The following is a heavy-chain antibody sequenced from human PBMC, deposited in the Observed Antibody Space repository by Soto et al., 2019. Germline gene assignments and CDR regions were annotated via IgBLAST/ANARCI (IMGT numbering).Heavy chain of an antibody. V-gene: IGHV4-30-4*01. CDR2: IYYSGST. Sequence: QVQLQESGPGLVKPSQTLSLTCTVSGGSIRNGDFYWNWIRQPPGKGLEWIGYIYYSGSTYYNPSLRSRITISVDTSKNQFSLNLSSVTAADTAVYSCASAEYSKSSLYFDYWGQGTLVTVSS. D-gene: IGHD6-6*01. CDR1: GGSIRNGDFY. J-gene: IGHJ4*02. CDR3: ASAEYSKSSLYFDY.